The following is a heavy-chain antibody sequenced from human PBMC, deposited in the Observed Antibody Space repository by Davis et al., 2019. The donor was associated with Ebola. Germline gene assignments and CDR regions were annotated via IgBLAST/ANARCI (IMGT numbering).Heavy chain of an antibody. J-gene: IGHJ4*02. CDR2: IYYSGST. Sequence: PSETLSLTCTVSGGSISSGGYYWSWIRQHPGKGLEWIGYIYYSGSTYYNPSLKSRVTISVDTSKNQFSLKLSSVTAADTAVYYCARSPWGGYDYYFDYWGQGTLVTVSS. CDR3: ARSPWGGYDYYFDY. D-gene: IGHD5-12*01. CDR1: GGSISSGGYY. V-gene: IGHV4-31*03.